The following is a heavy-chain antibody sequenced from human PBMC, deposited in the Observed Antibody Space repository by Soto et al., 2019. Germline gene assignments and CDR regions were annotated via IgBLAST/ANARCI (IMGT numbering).Heavy chain of an antibody. CDR2: ISSNGGST. V-gene: IGHV3-64*04. CDR3: ARRHSKYGGGHYGMDV. D-gene: IGHD4-4*01. J-gene: IGHJ6*02. Sequence: LRLSCSASGFTFSSYAMHWVRQAPGKGLEYVSAISSNGGSTYYADSVKGRFTISRDNSKNTLYLQMSSLKASDTAMYYCARRHSKYGGGHYGMDVWGQGTTVTVSS. CDR1: GFTFSSYA.